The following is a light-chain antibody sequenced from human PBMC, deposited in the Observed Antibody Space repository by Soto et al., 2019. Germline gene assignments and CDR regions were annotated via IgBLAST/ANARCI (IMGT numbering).Light chain of an antibody. CDR2: AAS. CDR1: QSISSY. V-gene: IGKV1-39*01. CDR3: QQSYSTPPLFT. Sequence: DIQMTQSPSSLSASVGDRVTITCRASQSISSYLNWYQQKPGKAPKLLIYAASSLQSGVPSRFSGSGSGKTFTLTISSLQPEDFATYYCQQSYSTPPLFTFGPGTKVDIK. J-gene: IGKJ3*01.